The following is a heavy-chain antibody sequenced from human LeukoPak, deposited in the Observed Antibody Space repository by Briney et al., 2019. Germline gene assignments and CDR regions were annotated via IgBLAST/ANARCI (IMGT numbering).Heavy chain of an antibody. Sequence: PSETLSLTCTVSGGSIDSHYWGWIRQPPGKGLEWIGYMYSRGSTNYNPSLRSRVTISIDTSKNQFSLILTSLTAADTAVYYCARGDSSSWYAFDYWGQGSLVTVSS. V-gene: IGHV4-59*11. CDR1: GGSIDSHY. D-gene: IGHD6-13*01. CDR3: ARGDSSSWYAFDY. CDR2: MYSRGST. J-gene: IGHJ4*02.